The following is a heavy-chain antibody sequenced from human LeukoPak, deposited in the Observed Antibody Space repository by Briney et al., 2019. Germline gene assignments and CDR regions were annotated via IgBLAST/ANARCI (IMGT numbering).Heavy chain of an antibody. CDR1: GYTFTSYD. Sequence: GASVKVSCKASGYTFTSYDINWVRLATGQGLEWMGWMNPNSGNTGYAQKLQGRVTITRNTSISTAYMELGSLRSEDTAVYYCAREGDDYYDRSGCYKPFDNWGQGTLVTVSS. CDR3: AREGDDYYDRSGCYKPFDN. D-gene: IGHD3-22*01. V-gene: IGHV1-8*02. J-gene: IGHJ4*02. CDR2: MNPNSGNT.